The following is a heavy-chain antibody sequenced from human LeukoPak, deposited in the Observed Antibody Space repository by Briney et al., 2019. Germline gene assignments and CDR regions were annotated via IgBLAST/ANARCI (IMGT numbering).Heavy chain of an antibody. D-gene: IGHD6-19*01. V-gene: IGHV1-46*01. CDR1: GYTFTSYC. CDR2: INPSGGST. J-gene: IGHJ6*02. CDR3: ARDGIAVAGTVYYYGMDV. Sequence: ASVEVSCKASGYTFTSYCMHWVRQAPGQGLEWMGIINPSGGSTSYAQKFQGRVTMTRDTSTSTVYMELSSLRSEDTAVYYCARDGIAVAGTVYYYGMDVWGQGTTVTVSS.